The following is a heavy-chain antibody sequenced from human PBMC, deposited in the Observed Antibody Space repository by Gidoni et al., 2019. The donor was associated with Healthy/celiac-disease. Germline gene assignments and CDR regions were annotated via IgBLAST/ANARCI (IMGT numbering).Heavy chain of an antibody. D-gene: IGHD3-3*01. CDR1: GDSVSSNTAA. CDR3: ARDRPGPSGRSGYCAFDP. V-gene: IGHV6-1*01. J-gene: IGHJ5*02. CDR2: TYYRSKWYN. Sequence: QVQLQQSGPGLVKHSPTLSLTFAISGDSVSSNTAAWNWIRQSPSRGLEWLGRTYYRSKWYNDYAVSVKSRITINPDTSKNQFSLQLNSVTPEDTAVYYCARDRPGPSGRSGYCAFDPWGQGTLVTVSS.